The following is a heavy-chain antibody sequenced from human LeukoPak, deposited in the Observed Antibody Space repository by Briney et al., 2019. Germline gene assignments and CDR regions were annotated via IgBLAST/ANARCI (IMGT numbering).Heavy chain of an antibody. CDR1: GYTFTSDG. V-gene: IGHV1-18*01. CDR3: ARARWELLPFDY. J-gene: IGHJ4*02. D-gene: IGHD1-26*01. CDR2: ISAYNGNT. Sequence: ASVKVSCKASGYTFTSDGISWVRQAPGQGLEWMGWISAYNGNTNYAQKLQGRVTMTTDTSTSTAYMELRSLRSDDTAVYYCARARWELLPFDYWGQGTLVTVSS.